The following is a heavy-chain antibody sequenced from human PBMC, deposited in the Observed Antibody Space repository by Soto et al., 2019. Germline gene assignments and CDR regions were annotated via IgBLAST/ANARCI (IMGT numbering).Heavy chain of an antibody. CDR3: ARHSEGPLWFGELPNWFDP. V-gene: IGHV4-31*03. CDR1: GGSISSGGYY. J-gene: IGHJ5*02. D-gene: IGHD3-10*01. CDR2: IYYSGST. Sequence: SETLSLTCTVSGGSISSGGYYWSWIRQHPGKGLEWIGYIYYSGSTYYNPSLKSRVTISVDTSKNQFSLKLSSVTAADTAVYYCARHSEGPLWFGELPNWFDPRGQGTLVTVSS.